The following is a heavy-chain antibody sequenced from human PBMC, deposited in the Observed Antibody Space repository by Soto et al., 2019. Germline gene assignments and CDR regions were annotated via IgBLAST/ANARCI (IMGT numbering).Heavy chain of an antibody. V-gene: IGHV3-30*04. J-gene: IGHJ4*02. D-gene: IGHD1-26*01. CDR1: GFTFSSYA. Sequence: QVQLVESGGGVVQPGRSLRLSCAASGFTFSSYAMHWVRQAPGKGLEWVAVISYDGNNKYYADSVKGRFTISRDNSRNTLYLQMNSLRAEDTAVYYCAKDTDVVGAAYYFDYWGQGTLVTVSS. CDR3: AKDTDVVGAAYYFDY. CDR2: ISYDGNNK.